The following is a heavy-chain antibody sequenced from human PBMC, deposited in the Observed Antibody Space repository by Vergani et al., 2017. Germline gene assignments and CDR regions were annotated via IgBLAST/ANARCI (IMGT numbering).Heavy chain of an antibody. CDR2: INHSGST. CDR3: ARGLTVVVVAATRGMDV. J-gene: IGHJ6*02. CDR1: GGSFSGYY. V-gene: IGHV4-34*01. Sequence: QVQLQQWGAGLLQPSETLYLTCAVYGGSFSGYYWSWIRQPPGKGLDWIGEINHSGSTNYNPSLKSRVTISVDTSKNQFSLKLSSVTAADTAVYYCARGLTVVVVAATRGMDVWGQGTTVTVSS. D-gene: IGHD2-15*01.